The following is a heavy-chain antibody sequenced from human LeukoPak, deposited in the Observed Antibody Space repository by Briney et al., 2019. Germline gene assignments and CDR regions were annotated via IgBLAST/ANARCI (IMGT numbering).Heavy chain of an antibody. J-gene: IGHJ1*01. V-gene: IGHV3-74*01. CDR2: IKSAGST. Sequence: RGSLRLSCAASGFTFSSYWMHWVRQAPGKGLVWVSRIKSAGSTNYADSVKGRFTISRDNAKNTVSLQMNSLRAEDTGVYYCARAPSEIGGYYPEYFRHWGQGTLVTASS. CDR3: ARAPSEIGGYYPEYFRH. CDR1: GFTFSSYW. D-gene: IGHD2-21*02.